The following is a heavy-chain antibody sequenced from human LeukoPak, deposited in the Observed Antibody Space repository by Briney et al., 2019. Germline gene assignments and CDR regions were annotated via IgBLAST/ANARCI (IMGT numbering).Heavy chain of an antibody. V-gene: IGHV4-34*01. CDR1: GGSFSGYY. CDR3: ARGRQYCSGGSCYSRFDY. Sequence: SETLSLTCAVYGGSFSGYYWSWIRQPPGKGLEWIGEINHSGSTNYNPSLKSRVTIPVDASKNQFSLKLSSVTAADTAVYYCARGRQYCSGGSCYSRFDYWGQGTLVTVSS. J-gene: IGHJ4*02. CDR2: INHSGST. D-gene: IGHD2-15*01.